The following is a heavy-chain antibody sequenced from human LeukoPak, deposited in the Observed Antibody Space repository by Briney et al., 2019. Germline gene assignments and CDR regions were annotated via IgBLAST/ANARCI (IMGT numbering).Heavy chain of an antibody. V-gene: IGHV3-74*01. Sequence: GGSLRLSCAASGFTFNSYWMHWVRQAPGKGLVWFSRINRDERRTAYADSVKGRFSISRDNAKNTLYLQMNSLRAEDTAVYYCARGYGDWFDPWGQGTLVTVSS. CDR2: INRDERRT. J-gene: IGHJ5*02. D-gene: IGHD4-17*01. CDR1: GFTFNSYW. CDR3: ARGYGDWFDP.